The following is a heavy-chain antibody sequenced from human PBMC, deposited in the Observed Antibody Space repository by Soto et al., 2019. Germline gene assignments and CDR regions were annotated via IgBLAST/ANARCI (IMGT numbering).Heavy chain of an antibody. V-gene: IGHV4-61*01. CDR1: GGSVSSGNYY. CDR2: IRYSGST. CDR3: AGGGNGRYYYYGMDV. D-gene: IGHD2-15*01. Sequence: SETLSLTCTVSGGSVSSGNYYWSSIRQPPGKGLEWIGYIRYSGSTNYNPSLKSRVTTSVDTSKNQFSLSLTSVTAADTAVYYCAGGGNGRYYYYGMDVWGQGTTVTVSS. J-gene: IGHJ6*02.